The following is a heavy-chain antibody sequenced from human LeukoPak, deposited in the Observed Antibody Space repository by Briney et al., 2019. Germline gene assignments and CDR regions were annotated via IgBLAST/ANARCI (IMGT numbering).Heavy chain of an antibody. Sequence: GGSLRLSCAASGLTFSSYSMNWVRQAPGKGLEWVSSISSSSSYIYYADSVKGRFTISRDNAKNSLYLQMNSLRAEDTAVYYCARDLEYSSGWYGYWGQGTLVTVSS. CDR1: GLTFSSYS. V-gene: IGHV3-21*01. J-gene: IGHJ4*02. D-gene: IGHD6-19*01. CDR2: ISSSSSYI. CDR3: ARDLEYSSGWYGY.